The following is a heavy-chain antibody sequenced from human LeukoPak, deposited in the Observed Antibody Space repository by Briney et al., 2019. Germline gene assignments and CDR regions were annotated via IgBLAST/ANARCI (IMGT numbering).Heavy chain of an antibody. V-gene: IGHV4-59*01. Sequence: PSETLSLTCTVSGGSISSYYWSWIRQPPGKGLEWIGYIYYSGSTNYNPSLKSRVTTSVDTSKNQFSLKLSSVTAADTAVYYCARAVEYCSSTSCPGHDAFDIWGQGTMVTVSS. D-gene: IGHD2-2*01. CDR2: IYYSGST. J-gene: IGHJ3*02. CDR1: GGSISSYY. CDR3: ARAVEYCSSTSCPGHDAFDI.